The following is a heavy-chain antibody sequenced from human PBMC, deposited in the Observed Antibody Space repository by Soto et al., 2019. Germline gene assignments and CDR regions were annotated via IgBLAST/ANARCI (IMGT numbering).Heavy chain of an antibody. CDR1: GGSISSSSYY. D-gene: IGHD6-13*01. CDR3: ARQALGGGIAGNWFDP. J-gene: IGHJ5*02. V-gene: IGHV4-39*01. CDR2: IYYSGST. Sequence: SETLSLTCTVSGGSISSSSYYWGWIRQPPGKGLEWIGSIYYSGSTYYNPSLKSRVTISVDTSKNQFSLKLSSVTAADTAVYYCARQALGGGIAGNWFDPWGQGTLVTVSS.